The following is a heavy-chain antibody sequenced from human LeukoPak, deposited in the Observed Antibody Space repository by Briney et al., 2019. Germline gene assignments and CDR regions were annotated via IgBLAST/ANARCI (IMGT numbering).Heavy chain of an antibody. V-gene: IGHV4-4*07. CDR2: IRTSGST. D-gene: IGHD4-23*01. Sequence: PSETLSLTCTVSGGSISGYYWSWIRQPAKKGLEWIGRIRTSGSTNNNPPLKSRVTMSVDTSKNQFSLNLISVTAADTAVYYCARGAYGGNSKGFFDYWGQGILVTVSS. J-gene: IGHJ4*02. CDR3: ARGAYGGNSKGFFDY. CDR1: GGSISGYY.